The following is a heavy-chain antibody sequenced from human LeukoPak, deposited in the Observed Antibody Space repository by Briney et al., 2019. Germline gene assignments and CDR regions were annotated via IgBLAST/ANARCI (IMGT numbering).Heavy chain of an antibody. J-gene: IGHJ4*02. V-gene: IGHV4-31*03. Sequence: SETLSLTCTVSGGSISSGGYYWSWIRQHPGKGLEWIGYIYYSGSTYYNPSLKSRVTISVDTSKNQFSLKLSSVTAADTAVYYCARSQNYYGSGDYWSQGTLVTVSS. CDR1: GGSISSGGYY. D-gene: IGHD3-10*01. CDR3: ARSQNYYGSGDY. CDR2: IYYSGST.